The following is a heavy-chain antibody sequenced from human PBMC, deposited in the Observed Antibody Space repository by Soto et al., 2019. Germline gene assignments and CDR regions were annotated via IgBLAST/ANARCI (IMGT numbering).Heavy chain of an antibody. CDR3: TTGSVEGI. CDR1: GFSFNESW. J-gene: IGHJ6*02. D-gene: IGHD2-15*01. V-gene: IGHV3-15*07. CDR2: IKTSAGGGAT. Sequence: EVQLVESAGGLVKPGGSLRLSCVASGFSFNESWMNWVRQAPGQGLEWVGRIKTSAGGGATNYAAPVEGRFTISRDDSKNTLYLHMNSLISEDTAIYYWTTGSVEGIWGQGTTVIVSS.